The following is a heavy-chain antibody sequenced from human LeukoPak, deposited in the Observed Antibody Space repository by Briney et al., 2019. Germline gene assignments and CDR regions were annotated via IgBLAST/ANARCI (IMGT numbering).Heavy chain of an antibody. J-gene: IGHJ5*02. CDR1: GGSISNGDYY. Sequence: SQTLSLTCTVSGGSISNGDYYWSWIRQPPGKGLEWIGYIYYSGSTYYNPSLKSRVTISVDTSKNQFSLKLSSVTAADTAVYYCARNYQLLSPWFDPWGQGTLVTVSS. CDR3: ARNYQLLSPWFDP. V-gene: IGHV4-30-4*08. D-gene: IGHD2-2*01. CDR2: IYYSGST.